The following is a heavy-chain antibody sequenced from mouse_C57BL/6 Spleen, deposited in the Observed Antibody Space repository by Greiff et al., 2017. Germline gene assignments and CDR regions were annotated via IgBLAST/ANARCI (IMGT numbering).Heavy chain of an antibody. CDR2: INPNNGGT. D-gene: IGHD2-3*01. CDR3: ARYDGYYFYYFDY. Sequence: VQLKQSGAELVKPGASVKMSCKASGYTFTDYNMHWVKQSHGKSLEWIGYINPNNGGTSYNQKFKGKATLTVNKSSSTAYMERRSLTSEDSAVYYCARYDGYYFYYFDYWGQGTTLTVSA. J-gene: IGHJ2*01. CDR1: GYTFTDYN. V-gene: IGHV1-22*01.